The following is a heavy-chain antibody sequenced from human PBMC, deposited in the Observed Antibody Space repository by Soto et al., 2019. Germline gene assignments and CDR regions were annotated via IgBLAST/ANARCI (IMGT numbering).Heavy chain of an antibody. CDR2: IIPIFGTA. J-gene: IGHJ4*02. V-gene: IGHV1-69*13. CDR1: GVTFNSYA. D-gene: IGHD4-17*01. CDR3: ARDVEDGDYRFDY. Sequence: SRKGSCKSSGVTFNSYAISCGRQALGKELDWMGGIIPIFGTANYAKKFQGRVTITADESTRTAYMELRRLRSEDTAVYYCARDVEDGDYRFDYWGQGTLVTVSS.